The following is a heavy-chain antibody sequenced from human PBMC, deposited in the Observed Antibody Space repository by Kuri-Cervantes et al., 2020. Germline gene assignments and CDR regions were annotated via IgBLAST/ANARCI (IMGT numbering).Heavy chain of an antibody. J-gene: IGHJ4*02. D-gene: IGHD3-22*01. CDR2: ISSSGTYI. Sequence: GESLKISCAASGFTFSSYGMHWVRQAPGKGLEWVSSISSSGTYIYYADSVKGRFTISRHNSKNTLYLQMNSLRAEDTAVFYCARVGADSSGYFLGVVDYWGQGTLVTVSS. CDR3: ARVGADSSGYFLGVVDY. V-gene: IGHV3-21*04. CDR1: GFTFSSYG.